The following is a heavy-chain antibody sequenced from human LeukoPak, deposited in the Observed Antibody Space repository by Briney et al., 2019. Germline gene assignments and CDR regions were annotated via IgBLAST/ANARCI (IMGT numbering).Heavy chain of an antibody. Sequence: SGGSLRLSCAASGFTFSSYAMSWVRQAPGKGLEWVSAISGSGGSTYYADSVKGRFTISRDNSKNTMYLQMNSLRDEDTAVYYCGRGRLYGSGTYYVFDYWGRGTLVTVSS. D-gene: IGHD3-10*01. J-gene: IGHJ4*02. V-gene: IGHV3-23*01. CDR2: ISGSGGST. CDR1: GFTFSSYA. CDR3: GRGRLYGSGTYYVFDY.